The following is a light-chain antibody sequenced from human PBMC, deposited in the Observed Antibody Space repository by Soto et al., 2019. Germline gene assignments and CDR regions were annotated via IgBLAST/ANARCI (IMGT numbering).Light chain of an antibody. Sequence: DIQMTQSPSSLSASVGDRVTITCQASQDISSYLNWYQQKPGKAPKLLIYDASNLETGVPSRFSGSGTGTDFTFTISSLQPEDIATYYCQQYGNLPFTFGPGTKVDIK. CDR2: DAS. CDR3: QQYGNLPFT. J-gene: IGKJ3*01. CDR1: QDISSY. V-gene: IGKV1-33*01.